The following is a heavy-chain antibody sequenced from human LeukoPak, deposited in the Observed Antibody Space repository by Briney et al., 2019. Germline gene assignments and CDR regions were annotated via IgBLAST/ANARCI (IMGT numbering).Heavy chain of an antibody. CDR3: ARDWSLYDFWSGYSNGYNWFDP. CDR2: ISSSSSYI. J-gene: IGHJ5*02. D-gene: IGHD3-3*01. Sequence: GGSLRLSCAASGFTFSSYSMNWVRQAPGKGLEWVSSISSSSSYIYYADSVKGRFTISRDNAKNSLYLQMNSLRAEDTAMYYCARDWSLYDFWSGYSNGYNWFDPWGQGTLVTVSS. V-gene: IGHV3-21*01. CDR1: GFTFSSYS.